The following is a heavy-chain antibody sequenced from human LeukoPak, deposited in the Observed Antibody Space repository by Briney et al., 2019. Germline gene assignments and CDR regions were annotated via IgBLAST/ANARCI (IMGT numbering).Heavy chain of an antibody. Sequence: GGSLRLSCAASGFTFSSYWMHWVRQAPGKGLVWVSRINTDGSSTSYADSVKGRFTISRDNAKNTLYLQMNSLRAEDTAVYYCAKDGGYDFWSGSLNYYFDYWGQGTLVTVSS. J-gene: IGHJ4*02. CDR1: GFTFSSYW. D-gene: IGHD3-3*01. CDR3: AKDGGYDFWSGSLNYYFDY. V-gene: IGHV3-74*01. CDR2: INTDGSST.